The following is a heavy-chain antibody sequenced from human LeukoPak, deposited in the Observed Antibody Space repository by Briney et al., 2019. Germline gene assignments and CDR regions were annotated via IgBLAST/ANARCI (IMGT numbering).Heavy chain of an antibody. Sequence: SETLSLTCSVSGGSMSSSSYYWGWTRQPPGKGLEWIGSIYYSGTTYYNPSLKSRVTIPVDTSKNQFSLKLSSVTAADTAVYYCARRRITGTSYYYMDVWGKGTTVTVSS. CDR2: IYYSGTT. J-gene: IGHJ6*03. CDR1: GGSMSSSSYY. CDR3: ARRRITGTSYYYMDV. V-gene: IGHV4-39*01. D-gene: IGHD1-20*01.